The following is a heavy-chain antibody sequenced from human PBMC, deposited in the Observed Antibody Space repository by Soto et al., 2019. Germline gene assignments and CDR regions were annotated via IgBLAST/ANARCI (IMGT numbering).Heavy chain of an antibody. Sequence: QVQLVQSGAEVKKPGASVKVSCKASGYTFTSYDINWVRQATGQGLEWMGWMNPNSGNTGYAQKFQGKDTMTRNTSISTAYMELSSLRFEDTAVYYCARYLLQGGYYFDYWGQGTLVTVSS. CDR2: MNPNSGNT. J-gene: IGHJ4*02. CDR3: ARYLLQGGYYFDY. D-gene: IGHD3-22*01. V-gene: IGHV1-8*01. CDR1: GYTFTSYD.